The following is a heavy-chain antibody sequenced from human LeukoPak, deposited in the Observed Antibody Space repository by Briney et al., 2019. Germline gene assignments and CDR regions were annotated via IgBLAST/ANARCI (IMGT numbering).Heavy chain of an antibody. Sequence: PGGSLRLSCAASGFTFSSYWMSWVRQAPGKGLEWVANIKQDGSEKYYVDSVKGRFTISRDNAKNSLYLQMNSLRAEDTAVYYCARVQYYYDSSGYYSNLNSAYYYYMDVWGKGTTVTVSS. CDR3: ARVQYYYDSSGYYSNLNSAYYYYMDV. CDR2: IKQDGSEK. D-gene: IGHD3-22*01. J-gene: IGHJ6*03. V-gene: IGHV3-7*01. CDR1: GFTFSSYW.